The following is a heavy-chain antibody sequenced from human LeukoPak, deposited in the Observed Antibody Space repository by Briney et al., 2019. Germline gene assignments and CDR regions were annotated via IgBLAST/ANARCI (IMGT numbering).Heavy chain of an antibody. CDR2: ISAYNGNT. J-gene: IGHJ4*02. Sequence: ASVNVSCKASGYTFTSYGISWVRQAPGQGLEWMGWISAYNGNTNYAQKLQGRVTMTTDTSTSTAYMELRSLRSDDTAVYYCARDHPHWPTHTVTTVYWGQGTLVTVSS. D-gene: IGHD4-11*01. V-gene: IGHV1-18*01. CDR1: GYTFTSYG. CDR3: ARDHPHWPTHTVTTVY.